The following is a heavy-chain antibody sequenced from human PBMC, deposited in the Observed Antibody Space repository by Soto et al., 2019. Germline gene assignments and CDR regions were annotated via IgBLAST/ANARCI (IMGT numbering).Heavy chain of an antibody. CDR3: ARHPGYYDVLTGYSTYYFDS. J-gene: IGHJ4*02. CDR1: GGSISSYY. V-gene: IGHV4-59*08. Sequence: QVQLQESGPGLVKPSETLSLTCTVSGGSISSYYWGWIRQPPGKGLEWIGYIYYRGNTNYNPSFKSRVTMSVNTSKTLFSLTLSSVTAADTAVYYCARHPGYYDVLTGYSTYYFDSWGQGTLVTVSS. D-gene: IGHD3-9*01. CDR2: IYYRGNT.